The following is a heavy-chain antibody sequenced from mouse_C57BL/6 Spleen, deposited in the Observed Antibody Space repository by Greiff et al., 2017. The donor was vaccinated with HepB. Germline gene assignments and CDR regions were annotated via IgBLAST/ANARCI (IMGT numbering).Heavy chain of an antibody. CDR1: GYTFTDYE. D-gene: IGHD1-1*01. CDR2: IDPETGGT. J-gene: IGHJ4*01. CDR3: TRPHLSYGAMDY. Sequence: QVQLKESGAELVRPGASVTLSCKASGYTFTDYEMHWVKQTPVHGLEWIGAIDPETGGTAYNQKFKGKAILTADKSSSTAYMELRSLTSEDSAVYYCTRPHLSYGAMDYWGQGTSVTVSS. V-gene: IGHV1-15*01.